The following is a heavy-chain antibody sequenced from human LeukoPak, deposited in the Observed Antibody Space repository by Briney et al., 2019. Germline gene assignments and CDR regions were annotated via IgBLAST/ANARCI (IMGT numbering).Heavy chain of an antibody. D-gene: IGHD3-22*01. CDR3: ARSGLGYYDSSGYYPTFDY. J-gene: IGHJ4*02. Sequence: GGSLRLSCAASGFTFSSYWMSWVRQAPGKGLEWVANIKQEGSEKYYVDSVKGRFTISRDNAKNSLYLQMNSLRAEDTAVYYCARSGLGYYDSSGYYPTFDYGGQGTLVTVSS. V-gene: IGHV3-7*01. CDR2: IKQEGSEK. CDR1: GFTFSSYW.